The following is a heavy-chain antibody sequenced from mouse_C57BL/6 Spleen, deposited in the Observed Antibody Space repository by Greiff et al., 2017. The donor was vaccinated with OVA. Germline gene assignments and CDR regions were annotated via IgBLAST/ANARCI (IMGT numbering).Heavy chain of an antibody. CDR2: IDPNSGDT. J-gene: IGHJ3*01. V-gene: IGHV1-72*01. D-gene: IGHD1-1*01. CDR3: ARDEVYYGSSYGFAY. Sequence: VQLQQSGAELVKPGASVKLSCKASGYTFTSYWMHWVKQRPGRGLEWIGWIDPNSGDTKYNEKFKTKATLTVDKPSSTAYMQLSSLTSEDSAVYYCARDEVYYGSSYGFAYWGQGTLVTVSA. CDR1: GYTFTSYW.